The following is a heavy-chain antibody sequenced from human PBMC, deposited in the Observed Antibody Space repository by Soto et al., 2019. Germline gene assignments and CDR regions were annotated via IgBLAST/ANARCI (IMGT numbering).Heavy chain of an antibody. CDR1: GFTFSSYA. CDR2: MSYDGSIK. J-gene: IGHJ5*02. V-gene: IGHV3-30*07. CDR3: ARDRTDNCFEP. D-gene: IGHD2-21*02. Sequence: QVQLVESGGGVVQPGRSLRLSCAASGFTFSSYAMHWVRQAPGQGLNWVAVMSYDGSIKYYADSVKGRFTISRDNSKNTLYLQMNSLRVEDTAVYYCARDRTDNCFEPWGKGTLVTVSS.